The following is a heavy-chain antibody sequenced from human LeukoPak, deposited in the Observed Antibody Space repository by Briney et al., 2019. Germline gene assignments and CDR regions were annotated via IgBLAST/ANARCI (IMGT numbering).Heavy chain of an antibody. V-gene: IGHV4-30-2*01. CDR3: TRPQEAGINYYHYYTDV. D-gene: IGHD6-19*01. CDR1: GGSISSGGYY. CDR2: IYHSGTT. Sequence: PSEALSLTCTVSGGSISSGGYYWGWIPQPPGEGLEGFGYIYHSGTTYHTPSLNCRVTISVHGSKTQSSLKLRSVPAADTAVYSCTRPQEAGINYYHYYTDVWGKGTPVTVSS. J-gene: IGHJ6*03.